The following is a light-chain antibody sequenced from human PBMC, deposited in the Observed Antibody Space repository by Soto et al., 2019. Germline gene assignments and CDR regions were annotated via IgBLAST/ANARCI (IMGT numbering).Light chain of an antibody. J-gene: IGKJ4*01. V-gene: IGKV3-11*01. CDR2: DAS. CDR1: QSVSSY. Sequence: EIVMTQSPATLSVSPGERATLSCRASQSVSSYLAWYQQKPGQAPRLLIYDASNRATGIPARFSGSGSGTDFTLTISSLEPEDFAVYYCQQRSNWLPLTFGGGTKVDIK. CDR3: QQRSNWLPLT.